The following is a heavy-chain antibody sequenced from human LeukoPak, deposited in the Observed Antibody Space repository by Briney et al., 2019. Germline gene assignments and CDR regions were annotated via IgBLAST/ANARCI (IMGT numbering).Heavy chain of an antibody. CDR1: GGTFSSYA. D-gene: IGHD3-10*01. J-gene: IGHJ6*02. CDR2: IIPILGIA. CDR3: ARGGYYDSGSYGPKDYYYGMDV. V-gene: IGHV1-69*04. Sequence: ASVKVSCKASGGTFSSYAISWVRQAPGQGLEWMGRIIPILGIANYAQKFQGRVTITADKSTSTAYMELSSLRSEDTAVYYCARGGYYDSGSYGPKDYYYGMDVWGQGTTVTVS.